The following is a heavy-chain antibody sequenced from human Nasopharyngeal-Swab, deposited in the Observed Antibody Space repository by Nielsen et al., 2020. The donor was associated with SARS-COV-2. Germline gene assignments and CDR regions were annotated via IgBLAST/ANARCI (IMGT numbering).Heavy chain of an antibody. CDR2: IFSNDEK. Sequence: SGPTLVKPTETLTLTCTVSGFSLNNARMGVSWIRQPPGKALEWLALIFSNDEKSYSTSLKSRLTISKDTSKSQVVLTMTNMDPVDTATYYCARSPGDFWGGYYPPHHVWNAFDTWGQGTMVTVSS. CDR3: ARSPGDFWGGYYPPHHVWNAFDT. CDR1: GFSLNNARMG. J-gene: IGHJ3*02. D-gene: IGHD3-3*01. V-gene: IGHV2-26*01.